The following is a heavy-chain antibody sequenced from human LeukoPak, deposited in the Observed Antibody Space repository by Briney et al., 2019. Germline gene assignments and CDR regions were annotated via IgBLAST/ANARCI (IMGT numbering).Heavy chain of an antibody. CDR2: ISDDGSEK. CDR1: GFTFSRYG. CDR3: GKNRYSGSLSPFDI. D-gene: IGHD1-26*01. V-gene: IGHV3-30*18. J-gene: IGHJ3*02. Sequence: GGSLRLSCAVSGFTFSRYGMHWARQAPGKGPEWVAVISDDGSEKYYADSVKGRFTISRDNSKDTLYLEMSNLRAEDTAVYYCGKNRYSGSLSPFDIWGQGTMVTVSS.